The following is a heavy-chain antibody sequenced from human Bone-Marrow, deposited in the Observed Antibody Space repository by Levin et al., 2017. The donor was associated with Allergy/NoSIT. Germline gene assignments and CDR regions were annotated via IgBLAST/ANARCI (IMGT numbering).Heavy chain of an antibody. Sequence: NSSETLSLTCTVSGVSITWGNYKWGWIRQPPGKALEWIGSIHYTGSTYYNPSLNSRGSMSVDTSRSQFSLELRSLTAADTAVYYCGRAPYGDPRVFDYWGQGTLVTVSS. CDR1: GVSITWGNYK. CDR3: GRAPYGDPRVFDY. D-gene: IGHD4-17*01. J-gene: IGHJ4*02. V-gene: IGHV4-39*01. CDR2: IHYTGST.